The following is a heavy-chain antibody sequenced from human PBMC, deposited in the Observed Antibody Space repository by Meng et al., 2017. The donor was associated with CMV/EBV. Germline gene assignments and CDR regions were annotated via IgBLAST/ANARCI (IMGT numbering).Heavy chain of an antibody. D-gene: IGHD2-2*01. CDR2: IYTSGST. CDR1: VRSDISYY. V-gene: IGHV4-4*07. J-gene: IGHJ5*02. Sequence: STTELGQPLYPLSLTCPVCVRSDISYYWSLTRQPAGKGLEWIGRIYTSGSTNYNPSLKSRVTMSVDTSKNQFSLKLSSVTAADTAVYYCARDLMNCSSTSCANWFDPWPGNPGHRLL. CDR3: ARDLMNCSSTSCANWFDP.